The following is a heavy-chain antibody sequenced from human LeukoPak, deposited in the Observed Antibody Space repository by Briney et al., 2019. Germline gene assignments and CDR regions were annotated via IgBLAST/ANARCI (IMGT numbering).Heavy chain of an antibody. V-gene: IGHV5-51*01. Sequence: GESLKISCKGSGYSFTSYWIGWVRQMPGKGLEWMGIIYPADSDTRYSPSFQGQVTISADKSISTAYLQWSSLKAPDTAMYYCARPAAAGRYYYHYYMDVWGKGTTVTVSS. CDR3: ARPAAAGRYYYHYYMDV. CDR1: GYSFTSYW. CDR2: IYPADSDT. J-gene: IGHJ6*03. D-gene: IGHD6-13*01.